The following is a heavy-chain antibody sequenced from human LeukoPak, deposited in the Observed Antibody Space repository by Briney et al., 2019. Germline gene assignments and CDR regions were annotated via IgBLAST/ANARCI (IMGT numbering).Heavy chain of an antibody. CDR2: IYYSGST. CDR3: ARRASHYYDSSGYFQH. J-gene: IGHJ1*01. Sequence: SETLSLTCTVSGGSISSSSYYCGWIRQPPGKGLEWIGSIYYSGSTYYNPSLKSRVTISVDTSKNQFSLKLSSVTAADTAVYYCARRASHYYDSSGYFQHWGQGTLVTVSS. D-gene: IGHD3-22*01. V-gene: IGHV4-39*01. CDR1: GGSISSSSYY.